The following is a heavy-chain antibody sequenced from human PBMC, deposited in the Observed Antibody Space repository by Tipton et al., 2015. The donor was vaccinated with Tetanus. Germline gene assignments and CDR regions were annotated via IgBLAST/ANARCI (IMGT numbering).Heavy chain of an antibody. CDR2: INHSGST. CDR3: ARAPVVLVAATYFDY. CDR1: GGSFSGYY. V-gene: IGHV4-34*01. Sequence: LVKPSETLSLTCAVYGGSFSGYYWSWIRQPPGKGLEWIGEINHSGSTNYNPSLKSRVTISVGTPKTQFSLKLSSVTAADTAVYYCARAPVVLVAATYFDYWGQGTLVTVSS. D-gene: IGHD2-15*01. J-gene: IGHJ4*02.